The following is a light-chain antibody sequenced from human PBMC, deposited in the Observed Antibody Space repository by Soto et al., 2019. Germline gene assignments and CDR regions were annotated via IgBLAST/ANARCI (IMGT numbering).Light chain of an antibody. Sequence: QSVLTQPPSVSAAPGQKVTISCSGSSSKIGNNYVSWYQQLPGTAPKLLIYDNNKRPSGIPDLFSGSKSGTSATLGITGLQTGDEADYYCGTWDSSLSAVVFGGGTKLTVL. CDR2: DNN. J-gene: IGLJ2*01. CDR3: GTWDSSLSAVV. CDR1: SSKIGNNY. V-gene: IGLV1-51*01.